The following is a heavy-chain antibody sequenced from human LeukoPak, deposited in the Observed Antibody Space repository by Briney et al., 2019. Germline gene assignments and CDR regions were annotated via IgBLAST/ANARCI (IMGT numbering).Heavy chain of an antibody. D-gene: IGHD2-21*02. V-gene: IGHV1-2*02. J-gene: IGHJ5*02. Sequence: GASVKVSCKASGYTFTGYYMHWVRQAPGQGLEWMGWINPNSGGTNYAQKFQGRVTMTRDTSISTAYMELRSLRSDDTAVYYCARAVVVTAARGYWFDPWGQGTLFTVSS. CDR2: INPNSGGT. CDR3: ARAVVVTAARGYWFDP. CDR1: GYTFTGYY.